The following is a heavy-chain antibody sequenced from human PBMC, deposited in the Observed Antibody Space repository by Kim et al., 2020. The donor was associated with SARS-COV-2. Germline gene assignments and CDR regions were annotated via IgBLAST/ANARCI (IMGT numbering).Heavy chain of an antibody. D-gene: IGHD3-22*01. J-gene: IGHJ4*02. Sequence: GGSLRLSCTTSGLNSADYAMSWFRQAPGKGLEWVAFIRSKRYDETTEYAASVKGRFIISRDDSKRIAYLQMNGLKTEDTAVYYCTSGPYYYDSAAYYHDYWGQGTLVTVSS. V-gene: IGHV3-49*03. CDR3: TSGPYYYDSAAYYHDY. CDR1: GLNSADYA. CDR2: IRSKRYDETT.